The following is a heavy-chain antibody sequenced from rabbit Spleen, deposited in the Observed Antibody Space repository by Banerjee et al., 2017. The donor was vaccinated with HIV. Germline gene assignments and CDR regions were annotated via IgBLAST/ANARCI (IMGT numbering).Heavy chain of an antibody. Sequence: QEQLVESGGGLVKPEGSLTLTCTASGVSLSSNYYMCWVRQAPGKGLEWIACIESGSSGFTYFASWAKGRFTISKPSSTTVTLQMTSLTAADTATYFCARDSGSSFSSYGMDLWGPGTLVTVS. CDR1: GVSLSSNYY. CDR3: ARDSGSSFSSYGMDL. D-gene: IGHD8-1*01. V-gene: IGHV1S45*01. J-gene: IGHJ6*01. CDR2: IESGSSGFT.